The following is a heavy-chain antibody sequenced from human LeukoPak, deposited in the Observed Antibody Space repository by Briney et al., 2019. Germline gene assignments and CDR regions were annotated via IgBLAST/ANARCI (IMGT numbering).Heavy chain of an antibody. CDR2: IYSGGST. Sequence: PGGSLRLSCAASGFTVSSNYMSWVRQAPGKGLEWVSVIYSGGSTYYADSVKGRLTISRDNSKNTLYLQMNSLRADDTAVYYCARDRRVLREGYDSSADDAFDIWGQGTMVTVSS. D-gene: IGHD3-22*01. J-gene: IGHJ3*02. CDR3: ARDRRVLREGYDSSADDAFDI. CDR1: GFTVSSNY. V-gene: IGHV3-66*01.